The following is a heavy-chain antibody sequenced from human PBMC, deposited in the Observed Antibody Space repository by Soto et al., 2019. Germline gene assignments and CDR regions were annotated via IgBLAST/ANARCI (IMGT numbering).Heavy chain of an antibody. CDR2: IIPIFGTA. CDR1: GGTFSSYA. CDR3: ARDIGYCSGGSCYGRYFDY. V-gene: IGHV1-69*01. Sequence: QVQLVQSGAEVKKPGSSVKVSCKASGGTFSSYAISWVRQAPGQGLEWMGGIIPIFGTANYAQKFQGRVTITADESTSTDYMDLSSLRSEDTAVYYCARDIGYCSGGSCYGRYFDYWGQGTLVTVSS. D-gene: IGHD2-15*01. J-gene: IGHJ4*02.